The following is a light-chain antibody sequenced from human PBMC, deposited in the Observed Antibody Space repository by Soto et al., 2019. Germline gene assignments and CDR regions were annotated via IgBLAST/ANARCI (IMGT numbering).Light chain of an antibody. CDR2: TDN. V-gene: IGLV1-44*01. CDR1: SSNIGSYS. J-gene: IGLJ3*02. Sequence: QSVLTQPPSASGTPGQKVTISCSESSSNIGSYSFTWYQQLPGTAPKLLIHTDNQRPSGVPDRFSGSKSGTSASLAISGLQSEDEGQYYCASWDDTLNAWVFGGGTKVTVL. CDR3: ASWDDTLNAWV.